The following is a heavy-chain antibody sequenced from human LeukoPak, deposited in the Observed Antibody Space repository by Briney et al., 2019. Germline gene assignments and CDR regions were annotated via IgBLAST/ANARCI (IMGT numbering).Heavy chain of an antibody. V-gene: IGHV6-1*01. J-gene: IGHJ4*02. Sequence: SQTLSLTCAISRDSVSSNGAAWNWIRQSPSRGLEWLGRTYYRSQWYDDYAVSVRSRITINPDTSKNQFSLELNSVTPEDTAVYYCVRELEISSPLHFDLWGQGTLVTVSS. CDR1: RDSVSSNGAA. CDR2: TYYRSQWYD. D-gene: IGHD3-3*02. CDR3: VRELEISSPLHFDL.